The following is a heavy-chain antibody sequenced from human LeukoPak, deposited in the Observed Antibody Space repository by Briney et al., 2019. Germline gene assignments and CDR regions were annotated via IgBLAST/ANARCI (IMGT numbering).Heavy chain of an antibody. CDR1: GFTFSTYW. CDR3: ARDPAAYGMDV. Sequence: GGSLRLSCAASGFTFSTYWMHWVRQAPGKGLVWVSHINSDGSSTSYADSVKGRFTISRDNAKNTLYLQMNSLRAGDTAVYYCARDPAAYGMDVWGRGTTVTVSS. CDR2: INSDGSST. D-gene: IGHD6-13*01. J-gene: IGHJ6*02. V-gene: IGHV3-74*01.